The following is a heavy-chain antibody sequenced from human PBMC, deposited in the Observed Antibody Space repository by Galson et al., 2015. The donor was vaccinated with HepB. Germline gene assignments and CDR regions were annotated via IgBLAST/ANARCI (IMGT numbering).Heavy chain of an antibody. D-gene: IGHD3-22*01. CDR1: GITFSSYG. CDR3: VKDPRRRYYYDSSGYRGYFQH. CDR2: MRSNGGST. J-gene: IGHJ1*01. V-gene: IGHV3-64D*06. Sequence: SLRLSCAASGITFSSYGMHWVRQAPGKGLEYVSAMRSNGGSTYYADSVKGRFTISRDNSKNTLHLQMSGLRPEDTAVYYRVKDPRRRYYYDSSGYRGYFQHWGQGTLVTVSS.